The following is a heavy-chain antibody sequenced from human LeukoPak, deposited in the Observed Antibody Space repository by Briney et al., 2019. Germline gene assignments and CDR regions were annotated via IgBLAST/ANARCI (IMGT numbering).Heavy chain of an antibody. CDR3: ARGPSGFNWFDP. CDR1: GYTFTGYY. J-gene: IGHJ5*02. D-gene: IGHD3-22*01. Sequence: ASVKVSCKASGYTFTGYYMHWVRQAPGQGLEWMGWINPNRGDTNYAQKFQGRVTMTRDTSISTVYMEMSRLRSDDTAVYYCARGPSGFNWFDPRGQGTLVTVPS. CDR2: INPNRGDT. V-gene: IGHV1-2*02.